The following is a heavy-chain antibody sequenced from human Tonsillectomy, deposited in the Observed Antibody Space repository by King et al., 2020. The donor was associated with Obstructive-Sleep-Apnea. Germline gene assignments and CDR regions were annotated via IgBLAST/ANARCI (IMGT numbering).Heavy chain of an antibody. J-gene: IGHJ3*02. V-gene: IGHV4-59*08. CDR3: ARLRGYSYGCDAFDI. CDR2: IYYSGST. Sequence: VQLQESGPGLVKPSETLSLTCTVSGGAISSYYWSWIRQPPGKGLEWIGYIYYSGSTNYNPFLKSRVTISVDTSKNQFSLKLSSVTAADTAVYYCARLRGYSYGCDAFDIWGQGTMVTVSS. D-gene: IGHD5-18*01. CDR1: GGAISSYY.